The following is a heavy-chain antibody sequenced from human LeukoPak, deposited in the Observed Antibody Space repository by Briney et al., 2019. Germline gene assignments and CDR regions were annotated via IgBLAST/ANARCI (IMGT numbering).Heavy chain of an antibody. V-gene: IGHV3-74*01. Sequence: GGSLRLSCAASGFTFSSYWMYWVRQTPGKRLVWVSRINSDGSSTSYADSVKGRFTTSRDNAKNTLYLQMSSLRAEDTAVYYCARDGVWFFVDYWGQGTLVTVSS. J-gene: IGHJ4*02. CDR3: ARDGVWFFVDY. D-gene: IGHD6-19*01. CDR1: GFTFSSYW. CDR2: INSDGSST.